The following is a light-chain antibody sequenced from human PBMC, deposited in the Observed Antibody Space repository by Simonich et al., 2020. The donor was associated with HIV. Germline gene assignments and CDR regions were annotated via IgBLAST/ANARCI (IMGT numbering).Light chain of an antibody. J-gene: IGKJ3*01. CDR3: QQYDNWPLT. CDR2: GTS. V-gene: IGKV3-15*01. CDR1: QNVASN. Sequence: EIVMTQSPATLSVSPGERATLSCRASQNVASNLAWYQQTPGQAPRLLIYGTSTRATGIPARFSGSGSGTEFTLTISSMQSEDFAVYYCQQYDNWPLTFGPGTKVDIK.